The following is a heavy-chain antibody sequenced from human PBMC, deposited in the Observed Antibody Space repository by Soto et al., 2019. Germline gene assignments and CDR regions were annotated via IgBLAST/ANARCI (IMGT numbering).Heavy chain of an antibody. V-gene: IGHV4-59*12. CDR2: IYYSGST. D-gene: IGHD6-13*01. CDR3: AREGVSSSWYNYYGMDV. CDR1: GGSISSYY. J-gene: IGHJ6*02. Sequence: PSDTLSLTCTVSGGSISSYYWSWIRQPPGKGLEWIGYIYYSGSTNYNPSLKSRVTISVDTSKNQFSLKLSSVTAADTAVYYCAREGVSSSWYNYYGMDVWGQGTTVTVSS.